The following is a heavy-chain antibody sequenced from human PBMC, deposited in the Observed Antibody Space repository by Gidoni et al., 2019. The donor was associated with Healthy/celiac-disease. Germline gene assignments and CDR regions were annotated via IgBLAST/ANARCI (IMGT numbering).Heavy chain of an antibody. J-gene: IGHJ4*02. CDR3: ARDGDSSGYYAFDY. CDR2: ISSSRSYI. V-gene: IGHV3-21*01. D-gene: IGHD3-22*01. CDR1: GFTFSSYS. Sequence: EVQLVESGGGLVKPGGSLRLSCSASGFTFSSYSMNWVRQAPGKGLEWVSAISSSRSYIYYADSVKGRFTISRDNAKNSLYLKMNSLRAEDTAVYYCARDGDSSGYYAFDYWGQGTLVTVSS.